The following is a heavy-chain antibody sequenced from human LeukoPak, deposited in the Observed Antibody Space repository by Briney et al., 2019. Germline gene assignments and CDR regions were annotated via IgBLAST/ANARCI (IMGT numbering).Heavy chain of an antibody. V-gene: IGHV4-59*02. D-gene: IGHD2-15*01. CDR3: ARARFTQSPDFDY. CDR2: IYYSGST. CDR1: GFTVSSYY. Sequence: PGGSLRLSCAASGFTVSSYYWSWIRQPPGKGLEWIGYIYYSGSTNYNPSLKSRVTISVDTSKNQFSLKLSSVTAADTAVYYCARARFTQSPDFDYWGQGTLVTVSS. J-gene: IGHJ4*02.